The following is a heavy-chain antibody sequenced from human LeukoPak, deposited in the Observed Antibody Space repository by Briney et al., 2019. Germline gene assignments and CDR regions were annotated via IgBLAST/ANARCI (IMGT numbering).Heavy chain of an antibody. Sequence: SETLSLTCTVSGDSISSSYYHWGWIRQPPGEGLEWIGSIYSSGSTYYNPSLKSRFTISVDTSKNQFSLKLSSVTAADTAVYYCARDGDYYDSSPLYRWFDPWGQGTLVTVSS. CDR1: GDSISSSYYH. CDR2: IYSSGST. V-gene: IGHV4-39*07. D-gene: IGHD3-22*01. CDR3: ARDGDYYDSSPLYRWFDP. J-gene: IGHJ5*02.